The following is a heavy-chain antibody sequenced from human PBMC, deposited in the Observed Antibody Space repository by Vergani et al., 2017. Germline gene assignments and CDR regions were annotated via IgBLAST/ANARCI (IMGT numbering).Heavy chain of an antibody. V-gene: IGHV1-18*04. CDR2: ISAYNGNT. CDR3: ARDTGIAVAGELGY. D-gene: IGHD6-19*01. Sequence: QVQLVQSGAEVKKPGASVKVSCKASGYTFSSYGISWVRQAPGQGLEWMGWISAYNGNTNYAQKVQGRVTMTTDTSTSTAYMELRSLRSDDKAVYDCARDTGIAVAGELGYWGQGTLVTVSS. CDR1: GYTFSSYG. J-gene: IGHJ4*02.